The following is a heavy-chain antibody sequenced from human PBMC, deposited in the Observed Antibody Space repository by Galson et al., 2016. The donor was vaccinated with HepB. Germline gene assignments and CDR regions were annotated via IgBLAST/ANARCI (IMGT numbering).Heavy chain of an antibody. D-gene: IGHD6-6*01. CDR2: TYYRSKWYR. J-gene: IGHJ4*02. CDR1: GDSVSSNTPA. V-gene: IGHV6-1*01. Sequence: CAISGDSVSSNTPAWNWIRQSPSRGLEWLGRTYYRSKWYREYAESVKGRITINPDTSKNRFSLQLNSVTPEDTGVYYCAKDSGSPYIALDYWGQGALVTVSS. CDR3: AKDSGSPYIALDY.